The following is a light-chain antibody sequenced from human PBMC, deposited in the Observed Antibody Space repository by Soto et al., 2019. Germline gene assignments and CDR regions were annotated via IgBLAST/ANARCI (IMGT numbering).Light chain of an antibody. J-gene: IGKJ1*01. CDR2: GAS. CDR3: QQYNNWPMT. Sequence: EIVLTQSPGTLSLSPGERATLSCRASQSVSSSYLAWYQQKPGQAPRLLIFGASTRATGIPARFSGGGSGTEFTVTVSSLQSEDFAVYYCQQYNNWPMTFGQGTKVE. V-gene: IGKV3-15*01. CDR1: QSVSSSY.